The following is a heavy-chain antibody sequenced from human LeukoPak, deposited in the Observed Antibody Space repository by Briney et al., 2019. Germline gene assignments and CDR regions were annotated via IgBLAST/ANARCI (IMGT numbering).Heavy chain of an antibody. Sequence: SETLSLTCTVSGGSISSGSYYWSWIRQPAGKGLEWIGRIYTSGSTNYNPSLKSRVTISVDTSKNQFSLMLSSVTAADTAVYYCTRGDNNWGQGTLVTVSS. D-gene: IGHD2/OR15-2a*01. CDR2: IYTSGST. J-gene: IGHJ4*02. CDR1: GGSISSGSYY. V-gene: IGHV4-61*02. CDR3: TRGDNN.